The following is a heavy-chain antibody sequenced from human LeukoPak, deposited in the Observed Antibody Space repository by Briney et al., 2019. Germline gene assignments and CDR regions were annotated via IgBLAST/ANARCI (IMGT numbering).Heavy chain of an antibody. CDR3: AGGWLRHFDY. D-gene: IGHD5-12*01. CDR1: GFTFSSYS. V-gene: IGHV3-21*01. CDR2: ISSSSSYI. J-gene: IGHJ4*02. Sequence: GGSLRLSCAAYGFTFSSYSMNWDRQAPGKGLEWVSSISSSSSYIYYADSVKGRFTISRDNAKNSLYLQMNSLRAEDTAVYYCAGGWLRHFDYWGQGTLITVSS.